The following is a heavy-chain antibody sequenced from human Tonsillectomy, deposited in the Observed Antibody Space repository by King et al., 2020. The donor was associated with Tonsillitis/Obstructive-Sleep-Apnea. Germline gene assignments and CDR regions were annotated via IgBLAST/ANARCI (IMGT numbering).Heavy chain of an antibody. D-gene: IGHD4-17*01. CDR3: AQQMSTVTTPKGPFDY. J-gene: IGHJ4*02. CDR2: ISGSGGTT. V-gene: IGHV3-23*04. Sequence: VQLVESGGGLVQPGGSLRLSCAASEFTFSSYAMSWVRQAPGKGLEWVSTISGSGGTTYYADSVKGRFTISRDNSKNTLYLQMNSLRAEDTAVYYCAQQMSTVTTPKGPFDYWGQGTLVTVPS. CDR1: EFTFSSYA.